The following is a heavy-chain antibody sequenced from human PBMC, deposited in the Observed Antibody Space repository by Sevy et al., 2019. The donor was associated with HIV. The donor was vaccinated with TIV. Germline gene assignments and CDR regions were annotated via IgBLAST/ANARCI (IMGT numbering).Heavy chain of an antibody. J-gene: IGHJ4*02. Sequence: GESLKISCAASGFTFDSYAMHWVRQVAGKGLEWVSTISGSGYATYYGDSVKGRFIISRDTSRNTLYLQMNSLRVEDSAVDFCAKDRVTVFGVVVTFDSWGQGTLVTVSS. CDR2: ISGSGYAT. CDR1: GFTFDSYA. CDR3: AKDRVTVFGVVVTFDS. V-gene: IGHV3-23*01. D-gene: IGHD3-3*01.